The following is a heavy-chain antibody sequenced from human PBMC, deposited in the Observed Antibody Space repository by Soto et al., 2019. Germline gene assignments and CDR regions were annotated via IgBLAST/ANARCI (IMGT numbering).Heavy chain of an antibody. CDR3: ARGLRYSSGWSGY. D-gene: IGHD6-19*01. V-gene: IGHV3-33*01. CDR2: IWYDGSNK. Sequence: QVQLVESGGGVVQPGRSLRLSCAASGFTFSSYGMHWVRQAPGKGLEWVAVIWYDGSNKYYADSVKGRFTISRDNSKNTLYLQMNSLRAEDTAVYYCARGLRYSSGWSGYWGQGTLVTVSS. CDR1: GFTFSSYG. J-gene: IGHJ4*02.